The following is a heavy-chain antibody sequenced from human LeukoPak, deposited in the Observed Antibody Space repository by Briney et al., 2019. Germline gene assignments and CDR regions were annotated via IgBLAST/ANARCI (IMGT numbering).Heavy chain of an antibody. D-gene: IGHD3-22*01. J-gene: IGHJ4*02. V-gene: IGHV1-18*01. CDR2: ISAYNGNT. CDR3: ARDTGRYYDSSGYYYSLFDY. CDR1: GYTFKRYA. Sequence: ASVKVSCKASGYTFKRYAITWVRQAPGQGLEWMGWISAYNGNTNYAQKLQGRVTMTTDTSTSTAYMELRSLRSDDTAVYYCARDTGRYYDSSGYYYSLFDYWGQGTLVTVSS.